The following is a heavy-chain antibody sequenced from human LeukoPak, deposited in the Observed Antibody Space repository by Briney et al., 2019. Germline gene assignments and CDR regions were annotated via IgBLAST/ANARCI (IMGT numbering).Heavy chain of an antibody. CDR1: GGSISSGGYY. Sequence: SETLSLTCTVSGGSISSGGYYWSWIRQHPGKGLEWIGSIYYSGSTYYNPSLKSRVTISVDTSKNQFSLKLSSVTAADTAVYYCARAPGDPLSLDAFDIWGQGTMVTVSS. CDR2: IYYSGST. V-gene: IGHV4-31*03. J-gene: IGHJ3*02. CDR3: ARAPGDPLSLDAFDI. D-gene: IGHD7-27*01.